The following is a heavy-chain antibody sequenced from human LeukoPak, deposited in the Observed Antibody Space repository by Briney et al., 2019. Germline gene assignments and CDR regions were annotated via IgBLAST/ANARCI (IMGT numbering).Heavy chain of an antibody. CDR1: GYTFTSYH. D-gene: IGHD3-22*01. Sequence: GASVKVSCKASGYTFTSYHMYWVRQAPGQGLEWMGIINPSGGSTSYAQKFQGRVTMTRDTSTSTVYMELSSLGSEDTAVYYCARGGGTRLYYDISGYSHWGQGTLVTVSS. V-gene: IGHV1-46*01. J-gene: IGHJ4*02. CDR3: ARGGGTRLYYDISGYSH. CDR2: INPSGGST.